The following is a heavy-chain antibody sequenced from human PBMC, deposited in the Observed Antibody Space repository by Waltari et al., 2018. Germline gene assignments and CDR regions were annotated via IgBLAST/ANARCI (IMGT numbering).Heavy chain of an antibody. CDR3: AKEGGGVTFDI. J-gene: IGHJ3*02. D-gene: IGHD2-8*02. CDR2: IYTGGST. Sequence: EVQLLQSGGGLVQPGGSLRLSCAGSGFTFSNYVMSWVRQAPGKGLGWVSVIYTGGSTHDADSVKGRFTVARDNSKSTLYLQMDTRTPEDTAVYDCAKEGGGVTFDIWGQGTMVTVSS. CDR1: GFTFSNYV. V-gene: IGHV3-23*03.